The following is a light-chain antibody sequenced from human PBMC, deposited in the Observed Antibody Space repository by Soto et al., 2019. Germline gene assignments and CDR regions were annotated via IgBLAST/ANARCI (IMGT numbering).Light chain of an antibody. J-gene: IGKJ5*01. CDR1: QSVSSN. CDR2: AAY. V-gene: IGKV3D-15*01. CDR3: QQLNSFPIT. Sequence: EIVMTQSPATLSVSPGQRATLSCRASQSVSSNLAWYQQRPGQAPRLLIYAAYSRATGIPDRFSGSGSGTEFTLTITSLQPEDFATYYCQQLNSFPITFGQGTRLEIK.